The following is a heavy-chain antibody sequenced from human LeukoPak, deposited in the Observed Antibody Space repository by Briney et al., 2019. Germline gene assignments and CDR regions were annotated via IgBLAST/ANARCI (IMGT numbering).Heavy chain of an antibody. Sequence: SETLSLTCTVSGGSISSSSYYWGWIRQPPGKGLEWIGSIYYSGSTYYNPSLKSRVTISVDTSKNQFSLKLSSVTAADTAVYYCARVVEGATIMAGPYYYYYMDVWGKGTTVTVSS. CDR2: IYYSGST. D-gene: IGHD5-24*01. J-gene: IGHJ6*03. CDR1: GGSISSSSYY. CDR3: ARVVEGATIMAGPYYYYYMDV. V-gene: IGHV4-39*07.